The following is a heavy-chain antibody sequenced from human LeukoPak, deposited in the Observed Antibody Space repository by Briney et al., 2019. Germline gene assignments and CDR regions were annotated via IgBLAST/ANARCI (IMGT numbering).Heavy chain of an antibody. CDR3: ARAGGYSYGYLDY. D-gene: IGHD5-18*01. V-gene: IGHV4-30-2*01. J-gene: IGHJ4*02. Sequence: SETLSLTCAVSGGSISSGGYSWSWIRQPPGKGLEWIGYIYHSGSTYYNPSLKSRVTISVDRSKNQFSLKLSSVTAADTAVYYCARAGGYSYGYLDYWGQGTLVTVSS. CDR1: GGSISSGGYS. CDR2: IYHSGST.